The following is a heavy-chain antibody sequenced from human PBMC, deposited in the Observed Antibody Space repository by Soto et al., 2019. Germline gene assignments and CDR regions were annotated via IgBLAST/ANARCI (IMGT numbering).Heavy chain of an antibody. D-gene: IGHD4-17*01. J-gene: IGHJ3*01. V-gene: IGHV3-21*06. Sequence: EVQLVESGGGLVMPEESLRLSCAASGFTFIGYNMKWVRQAPGKGLEWVASISTSSIEIFYSDLVRGRFTIFRDNARNSLYLQRNSLRAEDTAVYYCATIGDHDGFDVWGQGTTVTVSS. CDR2: ISTSSIEI. CDR3: ATIGDHDGFDV. CDR1: GFTFIGYN.